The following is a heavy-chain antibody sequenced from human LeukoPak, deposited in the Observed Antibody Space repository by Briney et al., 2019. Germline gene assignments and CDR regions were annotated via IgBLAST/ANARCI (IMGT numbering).Heavy chain of an antibody. Sequence: GGSLRLSCAASGFTFSSYSMNWVRQAPGKGLEWVSSISSSSSYIYYADSVKGRFTISRDNAKNSLYLQMNSLRAEDTAVYYCARVDYGDYGDTMNDYWGQGTLVTVSS. D-gene: IGHD4-17*01. CDR3: ARVDYGDYGDTMNDY. CDR1: GFTFSSYS. J-gene: IGHJ4*02. V-gene: IGHV3-21*01. CDR2: ISSSSSYI.